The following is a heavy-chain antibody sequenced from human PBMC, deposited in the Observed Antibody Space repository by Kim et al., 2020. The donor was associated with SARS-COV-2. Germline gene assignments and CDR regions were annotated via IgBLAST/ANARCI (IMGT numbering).Heavy chain of an antibody. CDR3: ARGRQWLVQNIDY. J-gene: IGHJ4*02. CDR2: IKQDGSEK. Sequence: GGSLRLSCAASGFTFSSYWMSWVRKAPGKGLEWVANIKQDGSEKYYVDSVKGRFTISRDNAKNSLYLQMNSLRAEDTAVYYCARGRQWLVQNIDYWGQGTLVTVSS. V-gene: IGHV3-7*01. CDR1: GFTFSSYW. D-gene: IGHD6-19*01.